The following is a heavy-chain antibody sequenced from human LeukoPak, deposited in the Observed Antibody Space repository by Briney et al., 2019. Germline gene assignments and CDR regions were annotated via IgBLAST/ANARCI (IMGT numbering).Heavy chain of an antibody. CDR1: GFAVSSNH. CDR2: IFNGGST. J-gene: IGHJ1*01. V-gene: IGHV3-53*01. D-gene: IGHD1-26*01. CDR3: ATSIVGLTYDEHFQH. Sequence: GGSLRLSCAASGFAVSSNHMNWVRQAPGKGLERVSVIFNGGSTYYADSVKDRFTISRDNSKNTLYLQMNSLRAEDTAVYYCATSIVGLTYDEHFQHWGQGTLVTVSS.